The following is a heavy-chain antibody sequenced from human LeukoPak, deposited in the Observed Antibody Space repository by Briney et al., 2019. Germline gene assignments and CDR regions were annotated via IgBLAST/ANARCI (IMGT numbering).Heavy chain of an antibody. Sequence: GGSLRLSCAASGFTFSNYWMTWVRQAPGKGLEWVANINRDGSERYYVDSVKGRFTISRDDAKNSLYLQMNSLRAEDTAVYYCARAPITMVRGVISSRNYYYYGMDVWGQGTTVTVSS. D-gene: IGHD3-10*01. J-gene: IGHJ6*02. CDR1: GFTFSNYW. CDR2: INRDGSER. V-gene: IGHV3-7*01. CDR3: ARAPITMVRGVISSRNYYYYGMDV.